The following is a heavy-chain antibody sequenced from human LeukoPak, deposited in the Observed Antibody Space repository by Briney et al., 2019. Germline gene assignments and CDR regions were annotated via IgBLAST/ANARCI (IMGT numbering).Heavy chain of an antibody. D-gene: IGHD3-3*01. V-gene: IGHV1-8*03. CDR1: GYTFTSYD. Sequence: ASVKVSCKASGYTFTSYDINWVRQATGQGLEWMGWMNPNSGNTGYAQKFQGRVTITRNTSISTAYMELSSLRSEDTAVYYCARGGQYDFWSGYSNYYYYYMDVWGKGTTVTVSS. CDR2: MNPNSGNT. J-gene: IGHJ6*03. CDR3: ARGGQYDFWSGYSNYYYYYMDV.